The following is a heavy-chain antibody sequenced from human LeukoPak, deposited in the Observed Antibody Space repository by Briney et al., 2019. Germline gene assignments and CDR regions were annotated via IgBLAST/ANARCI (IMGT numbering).Heavy chain of an antibody. CDR3: ARDLGYTSGWYDAFDI. D-gene: IGHD6-19*01. CDR1: GSTVSSNY. V-gene: IGHV3-66*01. CDR2: IYSGGST. Sequence: PGGSLRLSCAASGSTVSSNYMSWVRQAPGKGLEWVSVIYSGGSTYYADSVKGRFTISRDNAKNSLYLYMNSLRAEDTAVYYCARDLGYTSGWYDAFDIWGQGTMVTVSS. J-gene: IGHJ3*02.